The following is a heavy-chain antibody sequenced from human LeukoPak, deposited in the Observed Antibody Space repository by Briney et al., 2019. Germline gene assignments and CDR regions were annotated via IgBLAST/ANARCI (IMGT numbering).Heavy chain of an antibody. J-gene: IGHJ4*02. D-gene: IGHD3-10*01. Sequence: SETLSLTCTVSGGSISSSSYYWGWIRQPPGKGLEWIGSIYYSGSTYYNPSLKSRVTISVDTSKNQFSLKLSSVTAADTAVYYCARRPFYYGSGQDYWGRGTLVTVSS. CDR3: ARRPFYYGSGQDY. CDR2: IYYSGST. V-gene: IGHV4-39*01. CDR1: GGSISSSSYY.